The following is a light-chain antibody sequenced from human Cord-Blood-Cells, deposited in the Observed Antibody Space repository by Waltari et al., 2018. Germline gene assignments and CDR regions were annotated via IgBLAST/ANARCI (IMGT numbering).Light chain of an antibody. CDR1: SSAVGCSNY. CDR2: DVS. J-gene: IGLJ3*02. CDR3: SSYTSSSTV. V-gene: IGLV2-14*03. Sequence: QSALTQPASVSGSPGQSITISCTGTSSAVGCSNYVSWYQHHPGKVPKLMIYDVSNRPSGVSNRFSGSKSGNTASLTISGLQAEDEADYYCSSYTSSSTVFGGGTKLTVL.